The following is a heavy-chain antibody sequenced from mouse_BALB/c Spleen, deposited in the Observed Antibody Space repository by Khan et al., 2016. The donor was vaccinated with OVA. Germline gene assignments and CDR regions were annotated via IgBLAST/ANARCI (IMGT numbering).Heavy chain of an antibody. V-gene: IGHV1S135*01. J-gene: IGHJ3*01. CDR2: IDPFNGGT. D-gene: IGHD2-13*01. Sequence: EVQLQESGPELMKPGASVKISCTASGYSFTNYYIHWVKQSHGQSLEWIGYIDPFNGGTNSNKKFKGTATLTVDKSSSTAYMHLSSLTSEDSAVYYCTRLGTTGWFAYWGQGTLVTVSA. CDR1: GYSFTNYY. CDR3: TRLGTTGWFAY.